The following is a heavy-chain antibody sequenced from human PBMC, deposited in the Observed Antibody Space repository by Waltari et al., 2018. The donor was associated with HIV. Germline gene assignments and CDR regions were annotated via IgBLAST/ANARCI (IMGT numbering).Heavy chain of an antibody. Sequence: QVQLVQSGAEVKEPGASVKVSCKASGYTLTVYYIHWVRQAPGQGLDWMGWINPNSGGSNYAQKFQGRVTMTRDTSINTVYLELSRLRSDDAAVYYCADCNGGNCYPEHWGQGTLVTVSS. CDR2: INPNSGGS. CDR3: ADCNGGNCYPEH. D-gene: IGHD2-15*01. CDR1: GYTLTVYY. V-gene: IGHV1-2*02. J-gene: IGHJ1*01.